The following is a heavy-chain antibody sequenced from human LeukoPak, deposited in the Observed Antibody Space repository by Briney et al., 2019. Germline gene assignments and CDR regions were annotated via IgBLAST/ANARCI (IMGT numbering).Heavy chain of an antibody. CDR2: ISYDGSNK. CDR1: GFTFSSYG. D-gene: IGHD6-13*01. J-gene: IGHJ6*02. Sequence: GGSLRLSCAAPGFTFSSYGMLWVRQAPGKGLEWVAVISYDGSNKYYADSVKGRFTISRDNSKNTLYLQMNSLRAEDTAVYYCAKDAGYSSSWYGAAYYYYGMDVWGQGTTVTVSS. V-gene: IGHV3-30*18. CDR3: AKDAGYSSSWYGAAYYYYGMDV.